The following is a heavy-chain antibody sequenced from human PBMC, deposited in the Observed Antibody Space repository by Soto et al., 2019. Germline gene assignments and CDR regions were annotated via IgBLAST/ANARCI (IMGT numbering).Heavy chain of an antibody. J-gene: IGHJ5*02. D-gene: IGHD3-3*01. V-gene: IGHV2-5*02. CDR2: IYWDDDK. CDR1: GFSLSTNEVG. CDR3: AHIRLGAGWFDP. Sequence: KESGPTLVKPTQTLTLTCTFSGFSLSTNEVGVGWIRQPPGKALEWLAVIYWDDDKRYSPSLKSRLTISKDTSKNQVVLTMSNMDPVDTATYHCAHIRLGAGWFDPWGQGTLVTVSS.